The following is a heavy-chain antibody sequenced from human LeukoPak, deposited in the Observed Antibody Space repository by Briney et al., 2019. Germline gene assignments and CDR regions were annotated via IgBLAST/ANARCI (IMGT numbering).Heavy chain of an antibody. CDR2: ISYDGSNK. CDR3: ARAPSYYDILTAPYGMDV. J-gene: IGHJ6*04. CDR1: GFTFSSYA. D-gene: IGHD3-9*01. Sequence: GGSLRLSCAASGFTFSSYAMHWVRQAPGKGLEGVAVISYDGSNKYYADSVKGRFTISRDNSKNTLYLQMNSLRAEDTAVYYCARAPSYYDILTAPYGMDVWGKGTTVTVSS. V-gene: IGHV3-30*04.